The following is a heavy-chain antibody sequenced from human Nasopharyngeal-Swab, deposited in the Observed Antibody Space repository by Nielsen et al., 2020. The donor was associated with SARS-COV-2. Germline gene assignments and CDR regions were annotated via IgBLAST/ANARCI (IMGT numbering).Heavy chain of an antibody. CDR3: AREYYDILTGYSRFEY. J-gene: IGHJ4*02. Sequence: SETLSLTCTVSGGTVSGRSISSYYWSLIRQPPGKGLEWIGYIHSSGSTKYNPSLKSRVTISVDTSKNQFSLKLSSVTAADTAVYYCAREYYDILTGYSRFEYWGQGTLVTVSS. CDR1: GGTVSGRSISSYY. V-gene: IGHV4-61*01. CDR2: IHSSGST. D-gene: IGHD3-9*01.